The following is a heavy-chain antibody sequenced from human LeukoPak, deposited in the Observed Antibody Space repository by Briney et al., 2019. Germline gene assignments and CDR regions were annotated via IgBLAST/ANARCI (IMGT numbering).Heavy chain of an antibody. J-gene: IGHJ4*02. CDR1: GYTFTGYY. CDR3: ARDYYYDSSGSFDY. D-gene: IGHD3-22*01. Sequence: ASVKVSXKASGYTFTGYYMHWARQAPGQGLEWMGWINPNSGGTNYAQKFQGRVTMTRDTSISTAYMELSRLRSDDTAVYYCARDYYYDSSGSFDYWGQGTLVTVSS. V-gene: IGHV1-2*02. CDR2: INPNSGGT.